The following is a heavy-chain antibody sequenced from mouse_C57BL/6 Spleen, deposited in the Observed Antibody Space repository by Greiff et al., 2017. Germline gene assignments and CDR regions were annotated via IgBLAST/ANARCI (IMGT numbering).Heavy chain of an antibody. CDR3: ARDPSSDYVWFDY. V-gene: IGHV5-4*01. D-gene: IGHD3-2*02. Sequence: EVKLMESGGGLVKPGGSLKLSCAASGFTFSSYAMSWVRQTPEKRLEWVATISDGGSYTYYPDNVKGRFTISRDNAKNNLYLQLSHLKSEDTAMYYGARDPSSDYVWFDYWGQGTTLTVSS. CDR1: GFTFSSYA. CDR2: ISDGGSYT. J-gene: IGHJ2*01.